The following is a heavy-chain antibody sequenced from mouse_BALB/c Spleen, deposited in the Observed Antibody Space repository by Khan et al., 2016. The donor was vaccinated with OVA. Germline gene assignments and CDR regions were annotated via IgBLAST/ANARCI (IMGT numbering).Heavy chain of an antibody. V-gene: IGHV9-4*02. J-gene: IGHJ4*01. CDR2: INTHSGVP. D-gene: IGHD2-14*01. CDR1: GYTFTTAG. CDR3: ARGGAAYYRNDGGAMDY. Sequence: QIQLVQSGPELKKPGETVRISCKASGYTFTTAGIQWVQKMPGKGLKWIGWINTHSGVPKYAEDFKGRFAFSLEISVNTAYLQITNLKNEDTATXDCARGGAAYYRNDGGAMDYWGQGTSVTVSS.